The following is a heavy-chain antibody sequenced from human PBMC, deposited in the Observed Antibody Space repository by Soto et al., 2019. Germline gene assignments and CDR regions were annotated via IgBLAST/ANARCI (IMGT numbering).Heavy chain of an antibody. V-gene: IGHV4-39*01. CDR2: IYYSGST. J-gene: IGHJ4*02. CDR1: GGSISSSSYY. D-gene: IGHD6-19*01. Sequence: QLQLQESGPGLVKPSETLSLTCTVSGGSISSSSYYWGWIRQPPGKGLEWIGSIYYSGSTYYNPSLKSRVTISVDTSKHQCSLKLSSVTAADTAVYYCARQGRGSGWYFDYWGQGTLVTVSS. CDR3: ARQGRGSGWYFDY.